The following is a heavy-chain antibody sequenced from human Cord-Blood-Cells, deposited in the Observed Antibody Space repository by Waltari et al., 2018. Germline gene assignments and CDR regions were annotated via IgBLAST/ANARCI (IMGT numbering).Heavy chain of an antibody. V-gene: IGHV1-69*01. D-gene: IGHD3-3*01. CDR1: GGTFSSYA. CDR2: IIPIFGTA. CDR3: ARGALYYDFWSGYLNWFDP. Sequence: QVQLVQSGAEVKKPGSSVKVSCKASGGTFSSYAISWVRQAPGQGLEWMGGIIPIFGTANYAQKFQGRVTITADESTSTAYMELSSLRSEDTAVYYCARGALYYDFWSGYLNWFDPWGQGTLVTVSS. J-gene: IGHJ5*02.